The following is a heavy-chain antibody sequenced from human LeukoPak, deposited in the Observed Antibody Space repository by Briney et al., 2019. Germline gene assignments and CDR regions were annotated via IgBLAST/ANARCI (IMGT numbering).Heavy chain of an antibody. V-gene: IGHV4-39*01. J-gene: IGHJ4*02. CDR1: GGSISSSSYY. CDR2: IYYSGST. D-gene: IGHD5-18*01. CDR3: ARTAMVSAFDY. Sequence: PETLSLTCTVSGGSISSSSYYWGWIRQPPGKGLEWIGSIYYSGSTYYNPSLKSRVTISVDTSKNQFSLKLSSVTAADTAVYYCARTAMVSAFDYWGQGTLVTVSS.